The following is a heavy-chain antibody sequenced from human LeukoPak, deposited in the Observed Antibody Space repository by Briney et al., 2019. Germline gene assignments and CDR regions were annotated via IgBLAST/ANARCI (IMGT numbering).Heavy chain of an antibody. CDR2: IYTSGGT. CDR1: GGSISTYY. D-gene: IGHD6-19*01. J-gene: IGHJ5*02. Sequence: SETLSLTCTVSGGSISTYYWNWVRQPAGKGLEWIGRIYTSGGTNNPSLKSRVTMSVDTSKNQFSLKLSSVTAADTAVYYCARGGSGRGYNWFDPWGQGTLVTVSS. V-gene: IGHV4-4*07. CDR3: ARGGSGRGYNWFDP.